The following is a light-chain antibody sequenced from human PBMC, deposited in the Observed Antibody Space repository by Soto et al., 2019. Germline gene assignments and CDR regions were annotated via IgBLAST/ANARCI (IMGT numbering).Light chain of an antibody. Sequence: NFILTQPHSVSESPGKTVTISCTRSSGSIGSSYVQWYQQRPGSAPTVVMFEGDQRPSGVPDRFSGSIDSSSNSASLTISGLKTEDEADYYCQSYDSSSWVFGGGTKVTVL. V-gene: IGLV6-57*04. CDR2: EGD. J-gene: IGLJ3*02. CDR3: QSYDSSSWV. CDR1: SGSIGSSY.